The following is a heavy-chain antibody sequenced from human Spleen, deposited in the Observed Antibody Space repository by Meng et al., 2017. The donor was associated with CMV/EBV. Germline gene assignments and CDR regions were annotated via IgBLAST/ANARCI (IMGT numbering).Heavy chain of an antibody. CDR3: ARESTIFGVVISDY. V-gene: IGHV1-2*02. J-gene: IGHJ4*02. D-gene: IGHD3-3*01. Sequence: SGYTFTGYYMHWVRQAPGQGLEWMGWINPNSGGTNYAQKFQGRVTMTRDTSISTAYMELSRLRSDDTAVYYCARESTIFGVVISDYWGQGTLVTVSS. CDR2: INPNSGGT. CDR1: GYTFTGYY.